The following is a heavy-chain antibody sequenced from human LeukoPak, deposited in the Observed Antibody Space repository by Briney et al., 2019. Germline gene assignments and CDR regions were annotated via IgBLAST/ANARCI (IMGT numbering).Heavy chain of an antibody. CDR2: ISSNGGST. V-gene: IGHV3-64*01. CDR3: ARDSYSGSYYGYFQH. CDR1: GFTFSSYA. D-gene: IGHD1-26*01. Sequence: GGSLRLSCAASGFTFSSYAMHWVRQAPRKGLEYVSAISSNGGSTYYANSVKGRFTISRDNSKNTLYLQMGSLRAEDMAVYYCARDSYSGSYYGYFQHWGQGTLVTVSS. J-gene: IGHJ1*01.